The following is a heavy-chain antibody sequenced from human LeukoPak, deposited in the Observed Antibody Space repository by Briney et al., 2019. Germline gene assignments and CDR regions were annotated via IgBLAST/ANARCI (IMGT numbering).Heavy chain of an antibody. CDR1: GFSFSDAW. CDR2: IKSKTDGGTT. Sequence: GGSLRLSCAASGFSFSDAWMNWVRQAPGKGLEWVGRIKSKTDGGTTDYAAPVKGRFTISRDDSKNTLYLQMNSLKTEDTAVYYCTTETIYEDAFDIWGQGTMVTVSS. D-gene: IGHD3-3*01. CDR3: TTETIYEDAFDI. V-gene: IGHV3-15*07. J-gene: IGHJ3*02.